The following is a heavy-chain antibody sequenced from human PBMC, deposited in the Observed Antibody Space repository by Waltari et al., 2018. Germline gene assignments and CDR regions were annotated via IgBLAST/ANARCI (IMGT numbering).Heavy chain of an antibody. CDR2: MYYGGIT. J-gene: IGHJ6*02. CDR3: TGHLHRGHYPINV. V-gene: IGHV4-39*02. CDR1: GDSVNNNNYY. Sequence: QMQLQESGPGLVKPSETLSLTCTVSGDSVNNNNYYWAWIRQPPGKGLEWLGTMYYGGITYYNPSLKSRVTISMDTSKNHFSLNLSSLTAADTALYYCTGHLHRGHYPINVWGQGTTVAVSS. D-gene: IGHD7-27*01.